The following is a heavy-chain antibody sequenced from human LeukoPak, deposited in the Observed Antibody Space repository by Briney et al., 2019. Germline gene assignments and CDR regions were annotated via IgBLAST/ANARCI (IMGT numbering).Heavy chain of an antibody. CDR2: IYHSGST. D-gene: IGHD2-15*01. CDR1: VGSLSSGGYS. V-gene: IGHV4-30-2*01. CDR3: ARERRGSEDDAFDI. Sequence: SETLSLTCAVSVGSLSSGGYSWSWIRQPPGKGLEWMGYIYHSGSTYYNPSLKSRVTISVDRSKYQFSLKLSSVTAADTAVYYCARERRGSEDDAFDIWGQGTMVTVSS. J-gene: IGHJ3*02.